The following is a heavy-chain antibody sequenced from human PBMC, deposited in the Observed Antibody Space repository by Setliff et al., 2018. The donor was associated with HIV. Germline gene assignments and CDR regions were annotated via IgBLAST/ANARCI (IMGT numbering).Heavy chain of an antibody. V-gene: IGHV4-59*01. CDR3: ARDWNHYFYYMDV. CDR2: ISYTGST. J-gene: IGHJ6*03. D-gene: IGHD1-1*01. Sequence: TLSLTCNVSGASISGYYWSWIRQPPGKGLELIGYISYTGSTNYNPSLKSRATISIDRSKNEFSLKLSSVTAADTAVYYCARDWNHYFYYMDVWGKGTTVTVSS. CDR1: GASISGYY.